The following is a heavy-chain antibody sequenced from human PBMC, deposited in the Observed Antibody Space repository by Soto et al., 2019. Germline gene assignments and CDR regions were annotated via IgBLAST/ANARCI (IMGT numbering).Heavy chain of an antibody. CDR2: IYYSGST. CDR1: GGSISSGGYY. J-gene: IGHJ6*02. V-gene: IGHV4-61*08. CDR3: ARDTSYYYDLKPGSGMDV. Sequence: SETLSLTCTVSGGSISSGGYYWSWIRQHPGKGLEWIGYIYYSGSTNYNPSLKSRVTISVDTSKNQFSLKLSSVTAADTAVYYCARDTSYYYDLKPGSGMDVWGQGTTVTVSS. D-gene: IGHD3-22*01.